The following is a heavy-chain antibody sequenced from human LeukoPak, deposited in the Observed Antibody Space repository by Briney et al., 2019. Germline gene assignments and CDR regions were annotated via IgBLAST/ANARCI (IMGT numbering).Heavy chain of an antibody. CDR2: IIPILGIT. J-gene: IGHJ4*02. D-gene: IGHD3-22*01. CDR1: GGTFRRYA. CDR3: ARVADYFDSSVYSRAENSFDD. V-gene: IGHV1-69*04. Sequence: SVKVSCKASGGTFRRYAITWVRQAPGQGLEWMGRIIPILGITNYAQTFQGRVTVTADKSTSTVFMELNSLRSEDTAVYFCARVADYFDSSVYSRAENSFDDWGQGTLVTVSS.